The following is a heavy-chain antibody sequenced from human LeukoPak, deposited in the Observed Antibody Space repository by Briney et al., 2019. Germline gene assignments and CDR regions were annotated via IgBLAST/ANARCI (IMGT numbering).Heavy chain of an antibody. J-gene: IGHJ4*02. CDR3: AKWMGRDS. CDR1: GFSFRIHW. CDR2: INQDGRKK. Sequence: GRSLGLSCAASGFSFRIHWMSWVRQASGKGLEWVANINQDGRKKFYVDSVEGRFTISRDDAKTSLFLQMNSLRVEDTAVYYCAKWMGRDSWGQGTLVTVSS. D-gene: IGHD6-19*01. V-gene: IGHV3-7*01.